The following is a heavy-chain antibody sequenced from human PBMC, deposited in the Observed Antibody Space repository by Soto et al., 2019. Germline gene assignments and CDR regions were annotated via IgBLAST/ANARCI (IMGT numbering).Heavy chain of an antibody. CDR3: ARDRLVRGSGSYYPYSYYYGMDV. D-gene: IGHD3-10*01. Sequence: GGSLRLSCAASGFTFSSYRMSWVRQAPGKGLEWVANIKQDGSEKYYVDSVKGRFTISRDNAKNSLYLQMNSLRAEDTAVYYCARDRLVRGSGSYYPYSYYYGMDVWGQGTTVTVSS. CDR2: IKQDGSEK. CDR1: GFTFSSYR. J-gene: IGHJ6*02. V-gene: IGHV3-7*01.